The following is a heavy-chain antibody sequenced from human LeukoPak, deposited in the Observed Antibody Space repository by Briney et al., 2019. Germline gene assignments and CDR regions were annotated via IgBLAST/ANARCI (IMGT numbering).Heavy chain of an antibody. CDR2: VSASGGNT. J-gene: IGHJ4*02. V-gene: IGHV3-23*01. CDR3: GKGLYHDYSGIGDY. CDR1: GFTFSSYT. Sequence: GGSLRLSCAASGFTFSSYTMSWVRQAPGKGLEWVSAVSASGGNTYSAHSVKGRFTISRENSKNTLYLQVNSLRAEDTAVYYCGKGLYHDYSGIGDYWGQGTLVTVSS. D-gene: IGHD3-16*01.